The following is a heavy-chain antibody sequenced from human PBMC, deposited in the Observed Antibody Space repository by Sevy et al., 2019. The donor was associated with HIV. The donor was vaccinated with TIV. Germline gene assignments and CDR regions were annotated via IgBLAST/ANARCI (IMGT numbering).Heavy chain of an antibody. CDR3: AKDTPYGDYLLDY. V-gene: IGHV3-23*01. J-gene: IGHJ4*02. CDR2: ISDSGGST. D-gene: IGHD4-17*01. CDR1: GFTFSSFA. Sequence: GESLKISCAASGFTFSSFAMTWVRQAPGKGLEWVSSISDSGGSTYYADSVKGRFTISRDNSKNTLYLQVSSLRAEDTAVYYCAKDTPYGDYLLDYWGQGTLVTVSS.